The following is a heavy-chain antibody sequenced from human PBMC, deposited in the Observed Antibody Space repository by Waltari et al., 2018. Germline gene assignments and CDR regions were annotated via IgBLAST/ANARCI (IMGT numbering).Heavy chain of an antibody. CDR2: IIPFLGIS. V-gene: IGHV1-69*04. J-gene: IGHJ4*02. Sequence: HVQLEQSGAEVKKPGSSVKVSCKASGGTFSTDPFTWVRQAPGQGLEWIGSIIPFLGISKYAQSLQARLTITVDQSTNTGYMELNNLRPEDTGVYYCARSGEMKGTVDYWGQGTLVTVSS. CDR3: ARSGEMKGTVDY. D-gene: IGHD1-1*01. CDR1: GGTFSTDP.